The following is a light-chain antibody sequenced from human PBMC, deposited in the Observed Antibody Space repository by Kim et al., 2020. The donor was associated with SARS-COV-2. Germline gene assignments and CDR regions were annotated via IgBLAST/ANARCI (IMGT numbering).Light chain of an antibody. J-gene: IGLJ3*02. Sequence: GRKVTIPGSGSISKIGNNLVAWYQHLPGTAPKVLIYDNNKRPSGIPDRFSGSKSGTSATLGITGLQTGDEADYYCGTWDSSLSAGVFGGGTKLTVL. V-gene: IGLV1-51*01. CDR3: GTWDSSLSAGV. CDR2: DNN. CDR1: ISKIGNNL.